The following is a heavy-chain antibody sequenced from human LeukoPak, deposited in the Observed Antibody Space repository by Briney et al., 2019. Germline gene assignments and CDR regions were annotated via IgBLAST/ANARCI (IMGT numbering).Heavy chain of an antibody. CDR1: GGSISSYY. CDR3: AREKADWDDAFDI. V-gene: IGHV4-59*01. Sequence: KPSETLSLTCTVSGGSISSYYWSRIRQPPGKGLEWIGYIYYSGSTNYNPSLKSRVTISVDTSKNQFSLKLSSVTAADTAVYYCAREKADWDDAFDIWGQGTMVTVSS. CDR2: IYYSGST. D-gene: IGHD3-9*01. J-gene: IGHJ3*02.